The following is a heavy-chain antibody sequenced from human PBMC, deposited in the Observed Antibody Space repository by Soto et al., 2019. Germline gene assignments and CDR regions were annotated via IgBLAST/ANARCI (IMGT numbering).Heavy chain of an antibody. CDR3: ARERELYSYGYVWWFDS. V-gene: IGHV4-31*03. CDR2: IHYSGST. Sequence: QVQLQESGPGLVKPSQTLSLTCTVSGGPISSGGYSWTWIRQHPGKGLEWIGYIHYSGSTDYNPYRPRRITISVHTTKNQFSLKMNSVTAAGTTVYYCARERELYSYGYVWWFDSWGQGILVTVSS. D-gene: IGHD5-18*01. CDR1: GGPISSGGYS. J-gene: IGHJ5*01.